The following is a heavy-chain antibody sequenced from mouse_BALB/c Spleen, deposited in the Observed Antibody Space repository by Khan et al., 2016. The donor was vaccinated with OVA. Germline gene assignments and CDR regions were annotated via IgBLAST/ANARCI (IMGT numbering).Heavy chain of an antibody. CDR1: GYSITSDYA. V-gene: IGHV3-2*02. Sequence: EVQLQESGPGLVKPSQSLSLSCTVTGYSITSDYAWYWIRQFPGNKLEWMGYISYSGNTNYNPSLKSRVSITRDTSKNQFFLQLNSVTIEDTATYYCEKIYGGGFDYWGQGTTLTVSA. J-gene: IGHJ2*01. D-gene: IGHD1-1*01. CDR3: EKIYGGGFDY. CDR2: ISYSGNT.